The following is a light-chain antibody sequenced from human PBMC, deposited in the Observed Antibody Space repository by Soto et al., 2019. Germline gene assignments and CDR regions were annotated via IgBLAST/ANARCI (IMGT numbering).Light chain of an antibody. Sequence: DIQMTQSPSSLSASVGDRVTITCQASQDITNYLNWYQQKPGKAPKLLIYDVFNLETGVPSRFSGSGSGTDFTFTISSLQPEDIATYYCKQYDNLAISFGGGTKVEIK. CDR1: QDITNY. J-gene: IGKJ4*01. CDR3: KQYDNLAIS. CDR2: DVF. V-gene: IGKV1-33*01.